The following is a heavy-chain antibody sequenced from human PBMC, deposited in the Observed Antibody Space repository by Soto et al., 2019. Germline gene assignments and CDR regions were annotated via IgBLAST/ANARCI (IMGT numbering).Heavy chain of an antibody. V-gene: IGHV3-66*01. D-gene: IGHD6-6*01. CDR1: GFTVSSNY. CDR3: AREFFESYSSSSVYYYYYMDV. J-gene: IGHJ6*03. CDR2: IYSGGST. Sequence: GGSLRLSCAASGFTVSSNYMSWVRQAPGKGLEWVSVIYSGGSTYYADSVKGRFTISRDNSKNTLYLQMNSLRAEDTAVYYCAREFFESYSSSSVYYYYYMDVWGKGTTVTVSS.